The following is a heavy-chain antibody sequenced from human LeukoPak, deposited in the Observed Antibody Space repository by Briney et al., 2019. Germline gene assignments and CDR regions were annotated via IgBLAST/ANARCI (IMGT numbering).Heavy chain of an antibody. CDR3: AKRSLLATREFYFDY. V-gene: IGHV3-23*01. Sequence: GGSLRLSCAASGFTFSTYGMSWVRQAPGKGLEWVSSISGSGDNTFYADSVKGRFTISRDNSKNTLFLQMNSLRAEDTAVYYCAKRSLLATREFYFDYWGQGTLVTVSS. CDR1: GFTFSTYG. J-gene: IGHJ4*02. D-gene: IGHD1-26*01. CDR2: ISGSGDNT.